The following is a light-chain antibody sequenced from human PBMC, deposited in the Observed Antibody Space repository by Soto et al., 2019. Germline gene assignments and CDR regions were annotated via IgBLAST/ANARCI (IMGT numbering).Light chain of an antibody. Sequence: DIQMTQSPSSVSASVGDSVTICFRASQSITSFLNWYQQTAGKAPKLLIYGASSLQSGVPSRFSGSGSGTDFTLTISSLRPEDFATYYCQQSYSTPRTFGQGTKVDIK. J-gene: IGKJ1*01. CDR1: QSITSF. V-gene: IGKV1-39*01. CDR3: QQSYSTPRT. CDR2: GAS.